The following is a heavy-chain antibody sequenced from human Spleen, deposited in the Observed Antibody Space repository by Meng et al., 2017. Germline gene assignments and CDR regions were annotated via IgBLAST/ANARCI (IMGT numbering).Heavy chain of an antibody. J-gene: IGHJ6*02. CDR3: ARDRKTRLLWFTMDV. D-gene: IGHD3-10*01. CDR1: GFTVSSNY. V-gene: IGHV3-64*01. CDR2: ISSNGGST. Sequence: GESLKISCAASGFTVSSNYMSWVRQAPGKGLEYVSAISSNGGSTYYANSVKGRFTISRDNSKNTLYLQMGGLRAEDMAVYYCARDRKTRLLWFTMDVWGQGTTVTVSS.